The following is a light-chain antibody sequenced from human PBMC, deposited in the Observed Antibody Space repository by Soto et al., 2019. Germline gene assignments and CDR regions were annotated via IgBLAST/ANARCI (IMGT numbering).Light chain of an antibody. CDR3: QQYNNWPIT. J-gene: IGKJ5*01. CDR1: QSVGSN. CDR2: GAS. Sequence: EIVMTQSPATLSVSPWERATLSCRASQSVGSNLAWYQQKPGRAPRLLIYGASTRATGIPARFSGSGSVTEFTLTISSLQSEDFAVYYCQQYNNWPITFGQGTRLEIK. V-gene: IGKV3D-15*01.